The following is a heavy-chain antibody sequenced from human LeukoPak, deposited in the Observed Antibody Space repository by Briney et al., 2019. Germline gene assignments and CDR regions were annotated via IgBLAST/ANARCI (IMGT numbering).Heavy chain of an antibody. V-gene: IGHV4-34*01. J-gene: IGHJ3*02. Sequence: SETLSLTCAVYGGSFSGYYWSWIRQPPGKGLEWIGEVNHSGSTNYNPSPKSRVTISVDTSKNQFSLKLSSVTAADTAVYYCARGRGSGWYLDAFDIWGQGTMVTVSS. D-gene: IGHD6-19*01. CDR1: GGSFSGYY. CDR2: VNHSGST. CDR3: ARGRGSGWYLDAFDI.